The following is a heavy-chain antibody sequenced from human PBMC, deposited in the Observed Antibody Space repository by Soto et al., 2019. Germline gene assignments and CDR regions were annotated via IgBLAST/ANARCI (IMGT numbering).Heavy chain of an antibody. Sequence: QVQLVESGGGVVQPGRSLRLSCAASGFTFSSYGMHWVRQAPGKGLEWVAVIWYDGSNKYYADSVKGRFTISRDNSKNTLYLQMSSLRAEDTAVYYCARDGPPHIVVVTAPGYWGQGTLVTVSS. D-gene: IGHD2-21*02. V-gene: IGHV3-33*01. CDR2: IWYDGSNK. CDR1: GFTFSSYG. J-gene: IGHJ4*02. CDR3: ARDGPPHIVVVTAPGY.